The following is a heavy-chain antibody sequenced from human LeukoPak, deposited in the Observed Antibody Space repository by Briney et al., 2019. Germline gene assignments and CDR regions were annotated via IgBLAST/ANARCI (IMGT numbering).Heavy chain of an antibody. J-gene: IGHJ4*02. CDR2: VHNRQGGT. V-gene: IGHV3-23*05. D-gene: IGHD4-17*01. CDR1: GFTFTSYA. CDR3: ARGLYGEYADY. Sequence: GGSLRLSCAASGFTFTSYAMSWVRQAPEKGLEWVSTVHNRQGGTYYADSVKGRFTISRDDSQNTLYLQMNSLRAEDTAVYFCARGLYGEYADYWGQGTLVPVSS.